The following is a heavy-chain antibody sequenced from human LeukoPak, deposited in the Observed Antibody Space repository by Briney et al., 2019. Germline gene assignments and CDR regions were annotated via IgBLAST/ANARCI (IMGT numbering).Heavy chain of an antibody. CDR3: ASLDSSSWYPI. Sequence: GGSLRLSCAASGFTFSSYWMSWVRQAPGKGLEWVANIKQDGSEKYYVDSVKGRFTISRDNAKNSLYLQMNSLRAEDTALYYCASLDSSSWYPIWGQGTMVTVSS. J-gene: IGHJ3*02. D-gene: IGHD6-13*01. CDR2: IKQDGSEK. V-gene: IGHV3-7*03. CDR1: GFTFSSYW.